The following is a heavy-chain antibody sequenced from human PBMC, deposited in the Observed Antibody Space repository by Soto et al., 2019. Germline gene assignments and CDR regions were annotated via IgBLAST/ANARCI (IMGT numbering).Heavy chain of an antibody. CDR1: GFTFSDHY. CDR2: IRNKAKSYTT. V-gene: IGHV3-72*01. J-gene: IGHJ6*03. CDR3: ARASTIDSYYYMDV. Sequence: VQLVESGGGLVQPGGSLRLSCAASGFTFSDHYMDWVRQAPGKGLEWVGRIRNKAKSYTTEDAAAVKGRFTISRDESESSLYLQMNSLETEDTAVYFCARASTIDSYYYMDVWGKGTTVTVS. D-gene: IGHD2-2*01.